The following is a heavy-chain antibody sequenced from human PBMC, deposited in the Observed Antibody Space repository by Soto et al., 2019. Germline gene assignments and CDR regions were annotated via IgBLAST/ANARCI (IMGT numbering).Heavy chain of an antibody. CDR2: SRNKANSSTT. V-gene: IGHV3-72*01. D-gene: IGHD1-26*01. CDR3: ARVVGAPNWFDP. J-gene: IGHJ5*02. Sequence: EVQLVESGGGLVQPEGSLRLSCAAPGFTFSDNQMNGVRQPPGKGREWVGRSRNKANSSTTEYAASVKGRFTISRDDSKNSLYLQMNSLKIEDTAVYYCARVVGAPNWFDPWGQGTLVTVSS. CDR1: GFTFSDNQ.